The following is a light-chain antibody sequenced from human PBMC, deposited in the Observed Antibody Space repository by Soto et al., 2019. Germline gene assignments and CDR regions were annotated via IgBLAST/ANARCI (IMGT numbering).Light chain of an antibody. CDR1: QGISSY. CDR3: QQYGSSSIT. J-gene: IGKJ5*01. V-gene: IGKV1-9*01. CDR2: AAS. Sequence: IQLTQSPSSLSSSVGDRVTITCRATQGISSYLAWYQQKPGRAPKLLISAASALQSGVPARFSGSGSGTDFTLTISRLEPEDFAVYYCQQYGSSSITFGQGTRLEIK.